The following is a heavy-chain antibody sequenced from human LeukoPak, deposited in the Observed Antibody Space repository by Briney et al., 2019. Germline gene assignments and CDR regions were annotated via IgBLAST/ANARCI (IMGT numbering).Heavy chain of an antibody. CDR1: GGSISASNW. V-gene: IGHV4-4*02. Sequence: SGTLSLTCGVSGGSISASNWWSWVRQPPGKGLEWIGEIYYSGSTNYSPSLKSRVTMSVDKSKTQFSLSLSSVTAADTAVYYCARGAAAGSWVYGMDVWGRGTTVTVSS. CDR3: ARGAAAGSWVYGMDV. J-gene: IGHJ6*02. CDR2: IYYSGST. D-gene: IGHD6-13*01.